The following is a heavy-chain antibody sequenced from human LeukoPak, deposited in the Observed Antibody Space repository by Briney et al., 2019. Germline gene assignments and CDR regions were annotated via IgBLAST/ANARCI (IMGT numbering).Heavy chain of an antibody. D-gene: IGHD6-19*01. Sequence: SETLSLTCTVSGGSISSYYWSWIRQPPGKGLEWIGYIYYSGSTNYNPSLMSRVTISVDTSKNQFSLKLSSVTAADTAVYYCARYSETVAGRSRWFDPWGQGTLVTVSS. CDR2: IYYSGST. J-gene: IGHJ5*02. CDR3: ARYSETVAGRSRWFDP. CDR1: GGSISSYY. V-gene: IGHV4-59*01.